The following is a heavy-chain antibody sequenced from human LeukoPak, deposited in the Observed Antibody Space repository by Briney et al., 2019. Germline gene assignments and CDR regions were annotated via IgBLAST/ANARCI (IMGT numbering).Heavy chain of an antibody. J-gene: IGHJ4*02. CDR1: GGSFSGYY. Sequence: SETLSLTCAVYGGSFSGYYWSWIRQPPGKGLEWIGEINHSGSTNYNPSLKSRVTISVDTSKNQFSLKLSSVTAADTAVYYCASRSSWFYYFDYWGQGTLVTVSS. CDR2: INHSGST. V-gene: IGHV4-34*01. CDR3: ASRSSWFYYFDY. D-gene: IGHD6-13*01.